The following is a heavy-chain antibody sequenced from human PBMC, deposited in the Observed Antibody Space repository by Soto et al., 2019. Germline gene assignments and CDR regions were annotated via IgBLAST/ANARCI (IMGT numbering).Heavy chain of an antibody. J-gene: IGHJ4*01. Sequence: QITLRQSGPTRVRPTQPLTLTCNFSGYSLSSSGVGVGWIRQPPGKAPEWLVVIYWDDDKRYSPSLKSRLTITKDTSKNKVVSTMTNVEPVDTGTYNCAHRAVYSGSYWDGGYFEAWGQGTPVTVSP. CDR2: IYWDDDK. V-gene: IGHV2-5*02. CDR1: GYSLSSSGVG. D-gene: IGHD1-26*01. CDR3: AHRAVYSGSYWDGGYFEA.